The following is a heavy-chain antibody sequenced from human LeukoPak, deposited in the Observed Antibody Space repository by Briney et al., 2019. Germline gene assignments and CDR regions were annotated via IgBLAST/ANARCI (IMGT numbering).Heavy chain of an antibody. J-gene: IGHJ4*02. CDR2: INHSGST. CDR3: ARVGYDSSGYFTAPDY. D-gene: IGHD3-22*01. V-gene: IGHV4-34*01. Sequence: SETLSLTCAAYGGSFIGYYWSWIRQPPGKGLEWIGEINHSGSTNYNPSLKSRVTISVDTSKNQFSLKLSSVTAADTAVYYCARVGYDSSGYFTAPDYWGQGTLVTVSS. CDR1: GGSFIGYY.